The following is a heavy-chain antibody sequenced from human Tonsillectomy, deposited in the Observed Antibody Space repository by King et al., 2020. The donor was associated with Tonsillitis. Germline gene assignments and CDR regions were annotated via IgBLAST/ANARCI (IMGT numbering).Heavy chain of an antibody. CDR1: GFTFSSYA. CDR3: ARADYDDSSGYYCEFDY. Sequence: VQLVESGGGVVQPGRSLRLSCAASGFTFSSYAMHWVRQAPGKGLEWVAVISYDGSNKYYADSVKGRFTISRDNSKNTLYLQMNSLRAEDTAVYYCARADYDDSSGYYCEFDYWGQGTLVTVSS. V-gene: IGHV3-30-3*01. CDR2: ISYDGSNK. J-gene: IGHJ4*02. D-gene: IGHD3-22*01.